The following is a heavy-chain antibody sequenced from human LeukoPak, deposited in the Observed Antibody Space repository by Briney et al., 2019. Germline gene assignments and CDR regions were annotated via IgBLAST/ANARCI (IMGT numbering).Heavy chain of an antibody. J-gene: IGHJ4*02. V-gene: IGHV3-23*01. D-gene: IGHD5-18*01. Sequence: GGSLRLSCAASGFTFSSYGMHWVRQAPGKGLEWVSGISGSGGSTFYADSVKGRFTISRDNSKNTLYVQMKSLRAEDTAVYYCAKPSVDTSMVDSHFDSWGQGTLVTVSS. CDR1: GFTFSSYG. CDR3: AKPSVDTSMVDSHFDS. CDR2: ISGSGGST.